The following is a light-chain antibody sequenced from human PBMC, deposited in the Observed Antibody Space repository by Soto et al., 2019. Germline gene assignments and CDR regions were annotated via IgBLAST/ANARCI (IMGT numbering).Light chain of an antibody. J-gene: IGKJ1*01. V-gene: IGKV1-39*02. Sequence: DIQLTQSPSFLSASVGDRVTITCRASQSIRTYLNWYQQQPGIAPKLLIYKASTLKSGVPARFSGSGSGTEFTLTIGSLQSEDLAVYYCHQNTDWPPTFGQGTKVDIK. CDR1: QSIRTY. CDR3: HQNTDWPPT. CDR2: KAS.